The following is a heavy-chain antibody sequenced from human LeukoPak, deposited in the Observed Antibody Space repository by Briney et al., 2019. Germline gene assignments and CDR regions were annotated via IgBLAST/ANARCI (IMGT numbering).Heavy chain of an antibody. V-gene: IGHV3-74*01. CDR3: VRGAVGTGVWFDP. CDR2: INIDGATT. CDR1: GFTFSGYW. J-gene: IGHJ5*02. Sequence: GGSLRLSCAASGFTFSGYWMHWVRQAPGKGLEWVSRINIDGATTNYADSVKGRFTISRDNAKNTLHIKMNSLRADETAVYYCVRGAVGTGVWFDPWGQGTLVTVSS. D-gene: IGHD1-26*01.